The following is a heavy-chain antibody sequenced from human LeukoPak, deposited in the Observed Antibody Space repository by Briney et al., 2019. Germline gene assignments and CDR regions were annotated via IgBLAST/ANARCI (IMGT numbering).Heavy chain of an antibody. J-gene: IGHJ4*02. V-gene: IGHV4-39*01. CDR2: IYYSGST. D-gene: IGHD6-19*01. CDR1: GGSISSSSYY. Sequence: PSETLSLTSPVAGGSISSSSYYWGWIRQPPGKGLEWIGSIYYSGSTYYNPSLKSRVTISVDTSKNQFSLKLSSVTAADTAVYYCARSSGWYILDYWGQGTLVTVSS. CDR3: ARSSGWYILDY.